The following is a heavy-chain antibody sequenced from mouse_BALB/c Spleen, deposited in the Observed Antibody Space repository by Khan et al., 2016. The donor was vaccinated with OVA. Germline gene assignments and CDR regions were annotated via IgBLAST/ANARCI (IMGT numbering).Heavy chain of an antibody. CDR2: IDPFSGDT. CDR1: GYSFTTYY. Sequence: VQLKESGPELMKPGASVKISCKASGYSFTTYYIHWVLQSHGKSLDWIGYIDPFSGDTTYNQKFKGKATLTVDKSSSTAYIHLNNLTSEDSAVYYCTRHGYVAWFTYWGQGTLVTGSA. CDR3: TRHGYVAWFTY. V-gene: IGHV1S135*01. J-gene: IGHJ3*01. D-gene: IGHD2-2*01.